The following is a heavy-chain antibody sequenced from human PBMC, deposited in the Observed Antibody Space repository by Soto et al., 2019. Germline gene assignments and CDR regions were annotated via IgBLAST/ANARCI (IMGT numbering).Heavy chain of an antibody. CDR1: GFTFSSYG. CDR3: AAGEPLNY. D-gene: IGHD3-10*01. Sequence: QVQLVESGGGVVQPGRSLRLSCAASGFTFSSYGMHWVRQAPGKGLEWVAVISYDGSNKYYADSVKGRFTISRDNSKNTLYLQMNSLRAEDTAVYYCAAGEPLNYRGQGTLVTVSS. V-gene: IGHV3-30*03. J-gene: IGHJ4*02. CDR2: ISYDGSNK.